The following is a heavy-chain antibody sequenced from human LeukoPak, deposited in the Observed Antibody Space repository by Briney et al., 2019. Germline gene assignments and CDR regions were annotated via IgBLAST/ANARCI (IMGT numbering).Heavy chain of an antibody. J-gene: IGHJ6*02. V-gene: IGHV4-34*01. CDR3: ARASLGSGSYYPA. Sequence: SETLSLTCAVYGGSFSGYYWSWLRQPPGKGLEWIGEINHSGSTNYNPSLKSRVTISVDTSKNQFSLKLSSVTAADTAVYYCARASLGSGSYYPAWGQGTTVTVSS. CDR1: GGSFSGYY. D-gene: IGHD3-10*01. CDR2: INHSGST.